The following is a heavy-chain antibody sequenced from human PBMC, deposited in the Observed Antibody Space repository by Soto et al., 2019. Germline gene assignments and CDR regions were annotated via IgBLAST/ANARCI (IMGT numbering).Heavy chain of an antibody. CDR2: IYYSGST. J-gene: IGHJ6*02. D-gene: IGHD3-3*01. CDR3: ARTRFVEWSDYYGMYV. Sequence: SETLSLTCTVSGGSISSYYWRWIRQPPGKGLEWIGYIYYSGSTNYNPSLKSRVTISVDTSKNQFSLKLSSVTAADTAVYYCARTRFVEWSDYYGMYVWDQGTTVTVSS. CDR1: GGSISSYY. V-gene: IGHV4-59*01.